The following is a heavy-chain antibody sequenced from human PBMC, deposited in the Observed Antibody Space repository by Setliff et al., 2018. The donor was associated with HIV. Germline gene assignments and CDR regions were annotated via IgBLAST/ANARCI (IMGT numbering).Heavy chain of an antibody. CDR2: IYPGDSDT. V-gene: IGHV5-51*01. CDR1: GYRFTDYW. J-gene: IGHJ5*02. CDR3: ARRLYSSEAFDP. D-gene: IGHD6-25*01. Sequence: GESLKISCRGSGYRFTDYWIGWVRQMPGKGLEWMGVIYPGDSDTRYNPSFQGQVAISADKPTSTAYLQWSSLKASDTAMYYCARRLYSSEAFDPWGQGTLVTVSS.